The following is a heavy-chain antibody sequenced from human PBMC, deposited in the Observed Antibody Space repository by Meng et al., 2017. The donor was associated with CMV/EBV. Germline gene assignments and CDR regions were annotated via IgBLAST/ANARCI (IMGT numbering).Heavy chain of an antibody. D-gene: IGHD6-13*01. J-gene: IGHJ3*02. CDR3: ARDPSSSSWYPVDAFDI. V-gene: IGHV3-7*01. CDR2: IKQDGSEK. Sequence: ESLKISCAASGFTFSSYWMSWVRQAPGKGLEWVANIKQDGSEKYYVDSVKGRFTISRDNAKNSLYLQMNSLRAEDTAVYYCARDPSSSSWYPVDAFDIWGQGTMVTVSS. CDR1: GFTFSSYW.